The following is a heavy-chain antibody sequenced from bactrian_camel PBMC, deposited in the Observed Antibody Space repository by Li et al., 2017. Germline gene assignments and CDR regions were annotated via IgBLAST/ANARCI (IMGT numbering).Heavy chain of an antibody. V-gene: IGHV3S40*01. D-gene: IGHD4*01. Sequence: VQLVESGGGLMQPGGSLRLSCAASGFTSSTYVMYWVRQAPGKGLEWVSTIYTGFTSTSYADSVKGRFTVSKDNVKNILYLQMDNLKPEDTAVYYCSARGVPSDSLCSPDHWGSDVGYWGPGTQVTVS. CDR3: SARGVPSDSLCSPDHWGSDVGY. CDR2: IYTGFTST. J-gene: IGHJ4*01. CDR1: GFTSSTYV.